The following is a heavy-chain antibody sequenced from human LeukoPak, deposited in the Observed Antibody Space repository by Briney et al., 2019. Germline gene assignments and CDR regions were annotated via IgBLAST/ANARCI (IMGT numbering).Heavy chain of an antibody. V-gene: IGHV1-3*01. CDR3: ASPLPGYSSGWSWDY. J-gene: IGHJ4*02. CDR2: INAGNGNT. Sequence: ASVKVSCKASRYTFTNYAIHWVRQAPGQRLEWVGWINAGNGNTRYSQKFQGRVTITRDTSASTAYMELSSLRSEDTAVYYCASPLPGYSSGWSWDYWGQGTLVTVSS. D-gene: IGHD6-19*01. CDR1: RYTFTNYA.